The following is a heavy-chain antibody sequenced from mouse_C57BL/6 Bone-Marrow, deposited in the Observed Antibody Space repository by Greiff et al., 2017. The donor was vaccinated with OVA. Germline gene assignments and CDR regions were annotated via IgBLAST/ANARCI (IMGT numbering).Heavy chain of an antibody. Sequence: EVQLQQSGAELVRPGASVKLSCTASGFNIKDYYMHWVKQRPEQGLEWIGRIDPEDGDTEYAPKFQGKATITADTSSNTAYLQLSSLTSEDTAIYYCASYGSSPWAYWGQGTLVTVSA. CDR1: GFNIKDYY. CDR3: ASYGSSPWAY. J-gene: IGHJ3*01. CDR2: IDPEDGDT. V-gene: IGHV14-1*01. D-gene: IGHD1-1*01.